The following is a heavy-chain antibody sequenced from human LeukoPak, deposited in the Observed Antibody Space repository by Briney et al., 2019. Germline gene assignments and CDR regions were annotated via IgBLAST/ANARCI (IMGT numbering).Heavy chain of an antibody. CDR2: IYPGDSDT. CDR1: GYSFTSYW. CDR3: ARQSCGGDCYYNWFDP. V-gene: IGHV5-51*01. D-gene: IGHD2-21*02. J-gene: IGHJ5*02. Sequence: GASLKISCKGSGYSFTSYWIGWVRQMPGKGLEWMGIIYPGDSDTRYSPSFQGQVTISADKSISTAYLQWSSLKASDTAMYYCARQSCGGDCYYNWFDPWGQGTLVTVSS.